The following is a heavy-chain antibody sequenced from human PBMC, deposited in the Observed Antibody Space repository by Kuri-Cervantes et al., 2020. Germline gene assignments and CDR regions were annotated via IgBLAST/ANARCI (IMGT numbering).Heavy chain of an antibody. J-gene: IGHJ4*02. D-gene: IGHD2-15*01. CDR2: ISRGGHTI. V-gene: IGHV3-11*01. Sequence: GESLKISCAASGFTFSDYYMSWIRQAPGKGLEWVSHISRGGHTIYYADSVKGRFTISRDNANNSLFLQMNSLRAEDTAVYYCAKDLMMGFYCSGGNCYNDYWGQGTLVTVSS. CDR3: AKDLMMGFYCSGGNCYNDY. CDR1: GFTFSDYY.